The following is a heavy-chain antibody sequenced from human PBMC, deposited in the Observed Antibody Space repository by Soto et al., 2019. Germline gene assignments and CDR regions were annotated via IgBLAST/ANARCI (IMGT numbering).Heavy chain of an antibody. CDR1: GGSFRGYY. V-gene: IGHV4-34*01. D-gene: IGHD6-6*01. Sequence: SETLSLTCAVYGGSFRGYYWSWIRQPPGKGLEWIGEINHSGSTNYNPSLKSRVTISVDTSKNQFSLKLSSVTAADTAVYYCARVYSSSFDYWGQGTLVTVSS. CDR3: ARVYSSSFDY. J-gene: IGHJ4*02. CDR2: INHSGST.